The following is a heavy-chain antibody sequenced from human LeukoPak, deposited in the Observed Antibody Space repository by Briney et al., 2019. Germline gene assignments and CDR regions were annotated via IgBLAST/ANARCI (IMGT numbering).Heavy chain of an antibody. CDR3: AKFSGSYYYYYAMDV. D-gene: IGHD1-26*01. V-gene: IGHV3-23*01. CDR1: GFTFSSYA. Sequence: GGSLRLSCAASGFTFSSYAMTWVRQAPGKGLEWVSAISGSGDSAYYADSVKGRFTISRDNSKNTLYLQMDDLGAENTAVYYCAKFSGSYYYYYAMDVWGQGTTVTVSS. CDR2: ISGSGDSA. J-gene: IGHJ6*02.